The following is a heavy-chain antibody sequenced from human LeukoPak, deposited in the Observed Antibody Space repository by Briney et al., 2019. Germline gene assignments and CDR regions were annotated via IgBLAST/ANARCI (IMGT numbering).Heavy chain of an antibody. CDR3: ARDNAAKGINYYYYYMDV. CDR2: IYTSGST. Sequence: SETLSLTCTGSGGSISSYYWSWIRQPAGKGLEWIGRIYTSGSTNYKPSLKSRVTMSVDTSKNQFSLKLSSVTAADTAVYYCARDNAAKGINYYYYYMDVWGKGTTATVSS. J-gene: IGHJ6*03. D-gene: IGHD5-18*01. V-gene: IGHV4-4*07. CDR1: GGSISSYY.